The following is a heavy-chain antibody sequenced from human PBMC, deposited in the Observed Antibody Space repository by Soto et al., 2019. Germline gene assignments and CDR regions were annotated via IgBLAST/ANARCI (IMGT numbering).Heavy chain of an antibody. CDR3: ARDRLRGYDDSGFYF. CDR2: INPNNGDT. Sequence: PSVKVSCKASGYTFTNYGISWVRQAPGQGLEWMGRINPNNGDTSIAQKFQGWVTMTRDTSISTAYMELNRLKSDDTAVYYCARDRLRGYDDSGFYFWGQGPPVTVSP. J-gene: IGHJ4*02. CDR1: GYTFTNYG. V-gene: IGHV1-2*04. D-gene: IGHD3-9*01.